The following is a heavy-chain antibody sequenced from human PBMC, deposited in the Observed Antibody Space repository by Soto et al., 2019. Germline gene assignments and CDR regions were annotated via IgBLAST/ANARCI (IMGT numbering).Heavy chain of an antibody. J-gene: IGHJ4*02. CDR3: TRGAPQYCSSTSCYVLDY. D-gene: IGHD2-2*01. V-gene: IGHV3-49*03. CDR1: GFTFGDYA. Sequence: GGSLRLSCTASGFTFGDYAMSWFRQAPGKGLEWVGFIRSKAYGGTTEYAASVKGRFTISRDDSNSIAYLQMNSLKTEDTAVYYCTRGAPQYCSSTSCYVLDYWGQGTLVTVSS. CDR2: IRSKAYGGTT.